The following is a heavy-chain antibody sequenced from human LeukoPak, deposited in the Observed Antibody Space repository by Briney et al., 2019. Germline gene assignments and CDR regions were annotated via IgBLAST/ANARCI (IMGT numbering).Heavy chain of an antibody. V-gene: IGHV4-39*07. D-gene: IGHD6-6*01. CDR2: IYYSGST. Sequence: SETLSLTCTVSGGSISSSSYYWGWIRQPPGKGLEWIGSIYYSGSTYYNPSLKSRVTISVDTSKNQFSLKLSSVTAADTAVYYCARVPSSSRGSYYYYYMDVWGKGTTVTVSS. J-gene: IGHJ6*03. CDR1: GGSISSSSYY. CDR3: ARVPSSSRGSYYYYYMDV.